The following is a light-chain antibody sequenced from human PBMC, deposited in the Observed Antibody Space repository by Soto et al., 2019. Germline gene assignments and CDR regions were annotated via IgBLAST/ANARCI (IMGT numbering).Light chain of an antibody. CDR1: QSISTW. CDR2: DVS. CDR3: QQYKAYPYT. Sequence: DIHMTHSPSSLSSSVVDIVTITCLASQSISTWLAWYQQKPGKAPKLLIYDVSSLESGVPSRFSGSGSGTEFTLTISGLQPDDFATYYCQQYKAYPYTFAQGTKVDI. V-gene: IGKV1-5*01. J-gene: IGKJ2*01.